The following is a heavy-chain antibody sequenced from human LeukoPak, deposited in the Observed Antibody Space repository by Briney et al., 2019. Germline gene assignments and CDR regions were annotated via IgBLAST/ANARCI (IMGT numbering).Heavy chain of an antibody. CDR2: INHSGST. V-gene: IGHV4-34*01. Sequence: SETLSLTCAVYGGSFSGYYWSWIRQPPGKGLEWIGEINHSGSTNYNPSLKSRVTISVDTSKNQFSLKLSSVTAADTAVYYCASGPFPDTAMARDYWGQGTLVTVSS. J-gene: IGHJ4*02. CDR1: GGSFSGYY. CDR3: ASGPFPDTAMARDY. D-gene: IGHD5-18*01.